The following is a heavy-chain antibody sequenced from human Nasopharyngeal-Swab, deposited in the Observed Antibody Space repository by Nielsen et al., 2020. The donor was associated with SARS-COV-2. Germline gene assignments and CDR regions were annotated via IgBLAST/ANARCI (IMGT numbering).Heavy chain of an antibody. D-gene: IGHD5-12*01. CDR3: ARRWLRDYYYYGMDV. Sequence: SVKVSCKASGGTFSSYAISWVRQAPGQGLEWMGGIIPIFGTANYAQKFQGRVTITADESTSTAYMELRSLRSDDTAVYYCARRWLRDYYYYGMDVWGQGTTVTVSS. V-gene: IGHV1-69*13. J-gene: IGHJ6*02. CDR2: IIPIFGTA. CDR1: GGTFSSYA.